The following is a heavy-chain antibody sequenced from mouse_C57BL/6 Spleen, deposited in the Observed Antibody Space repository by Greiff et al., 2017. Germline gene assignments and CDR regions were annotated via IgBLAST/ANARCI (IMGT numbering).Heavy chain of an antibody. CDR3: ARNDYSNLYYYAMDY. V-gene: IGHV2-2*01. CDR2: IWSGGRT. J-gene: IGHJ4*01. Sequence: QVQLQQSGPGLVQPSQSLSITCTVSGFSFTSYGVHWVRQSPGKGLEWLGVIWSGGRTDYNAAFISRLSISKDNSKSQVFFKMNSLQADDTAIYYCARNDYSNLYYYAMDYWGQGTSVTVSS. D-gene: IGHD2-5*01. CDR1: GFSFTSYG.